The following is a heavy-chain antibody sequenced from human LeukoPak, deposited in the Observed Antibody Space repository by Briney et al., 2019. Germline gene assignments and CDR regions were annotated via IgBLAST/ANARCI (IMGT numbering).Heavy chain of an antibody. CDR1: GGSINSYY. Sequence: SETLSLTCTVSGGSINSYYWSWVRQPPGKGLEWIGYIYDTGSTNYSPSLKSRVSISVDTSKNQFSLKLSSVTAADTALYYCARAKGNSNYPYYYMDVWGKGTTVTVSS. V-gene: IGHV4-59*01. CDR3: ARAKGNSNYPYYYMDV. D-gene: IGHD4-11*01. CDR2: IYDTGST. J-gene: IGHJ6*03.